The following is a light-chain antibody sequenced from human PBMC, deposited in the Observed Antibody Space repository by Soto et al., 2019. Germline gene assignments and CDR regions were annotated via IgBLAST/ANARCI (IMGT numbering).Light chain of an antibody. Sequence: QSVLSQPPSASGTPGQRVTISCSGSRSNIGINYVNWYQQLPGTAPKLLIYFNNQRPSGVPDRFSGSKSGTSASLAISGLQSEDEAQYYCAAWDDSLNGPVFGGGTKLTVL. CDR3: AAWDDSLNGPV. CDR1: RSNIGINY. CDR2: FNN. J-gene: IGLJ3*02. V-gene: IGLV1-44*01.